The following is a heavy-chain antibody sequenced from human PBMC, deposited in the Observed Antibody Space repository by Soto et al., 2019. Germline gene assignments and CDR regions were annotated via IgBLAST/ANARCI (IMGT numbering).Heavy chain of an antibody. CDR1: GTIFSSYT. J-gene: IGHJ6*02. Sequence: QVQLVQSGAEVKKPGSSVRVSCKASGTIFSSYTISWVRQAPGQGLEWMGRIIPILGETNSAQKFQGRVTRNAGKPTNTAYMQLNSLRLEDTAVYYCARGLGGRMDDWGQGTTVTVSS. D-gene: IGHD3-16*01. CDR3: ARGLGGRMDD. CDR2: IIPILGET. V-gene: IGHV1-69*08.